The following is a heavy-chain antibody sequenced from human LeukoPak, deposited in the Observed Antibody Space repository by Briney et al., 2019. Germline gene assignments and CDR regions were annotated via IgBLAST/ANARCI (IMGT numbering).Heavy chain of an antibody. CDR3: ARLQYCSSTSCRYYYYYGMDV. V-gene: IGHV5-51*01. D-gene: IGHD2-2*01. Sequence: GESLQISCKGSGYSFTSYWIGWVRQMPGKGLEWMGIIYPGDSDTRYSPSFQGQVTISADKSISTAYLQWSSLKASDTAMYYCARLQYCSSTSCRYYYYYGMDVWGQGTTVTVSS. CDR1: GYSFTSYW. CDR2: IYPGDSDT. J-gene: IGHJ6*02.